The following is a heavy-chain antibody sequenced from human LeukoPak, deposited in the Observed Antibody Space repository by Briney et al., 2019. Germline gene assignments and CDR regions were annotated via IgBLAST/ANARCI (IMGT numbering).Heavy chain of an antibody. D-gene: IGHD2-2*01. CDR1: GGSISSSSYY. Sequence: SETLSLTCTVSGGSISSSSYYWGWIRQPPGKGLEWIGSIYYSGSTYYNPSLKSRVTISVDTSKNQFSLKLSSVTAADTAVYYCARSKITIVVVPAAKYYFDYWGQGTLVTVSS. CDR3: ARSKITIVVVPAAKYYFDY. CDR2: IYYSGST. V-gene: IGHV4-39*07. J-gene: IGHJ4*02.